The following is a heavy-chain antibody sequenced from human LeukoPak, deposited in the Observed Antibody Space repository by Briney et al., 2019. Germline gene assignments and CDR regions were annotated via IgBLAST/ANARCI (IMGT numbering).Heavy chain of an antibody. V-gene: IGHV6-1*01. CDR3: AKDGVDYGDSYDAFDI. Sequence: SQTLSLTCAISGDSVSSNSAAWNWIRQSPSRGLEWLGRTYYRSKWYNDYAVSVKSRITINPDTSKNQFSLQLNSVTPEDTAVYYCAKDGVDYGDSYDAFDIWGQGTMVTVSS. CDR2: TYYRSKWYN. CDR1: GDSVSSNSAA. J-gene: IGHJ3*02. D-gene: IGHD4-17*01.